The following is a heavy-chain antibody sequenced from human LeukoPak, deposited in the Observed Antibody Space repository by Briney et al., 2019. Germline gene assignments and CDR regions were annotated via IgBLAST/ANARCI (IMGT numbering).Heavy chain of an antibody. CDR3: ATVRYYDSSGYLGGYYYYGMDV. D-gene: IGHD3-22*01. V-gene: IGHV1-24*01. J-gene: IGHJ6*02. Sequence: ASVKVSCKVSGYTLTELSMHWVRQAPGKGLEWMGGFDPEDGETIYAQKFQGRVTMTEDTSTDTAYMELSSLRSEDTAVYYCATVRYYDSSGYLGGYYYYGMDVWGQGTTVTVSS. CDR2: FDPEDGET. CDR1: GYTLTELS.